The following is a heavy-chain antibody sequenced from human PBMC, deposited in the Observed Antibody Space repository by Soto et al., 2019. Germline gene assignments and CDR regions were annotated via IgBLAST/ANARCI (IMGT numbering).Heavy chain of an antibody. Sequence: GESLKISCKGSGYSFTSYWIGWVRQMPGKGLEWMGIIYPGDSDTRYSPSFQGQVTISADKSISTAYLQWSSLKASDTAMYYCARLDSVVVVAILHFDYWGQGTLVTVSS. CDR3: ARLDSVVVVAILHFDY. CDR2: IYPGDSDT. D-gene: IGHD2-15*01. V-gene: IGHV5-51*01. J-gene: IGHJ4*02. CDR1: GYSFTSYW.